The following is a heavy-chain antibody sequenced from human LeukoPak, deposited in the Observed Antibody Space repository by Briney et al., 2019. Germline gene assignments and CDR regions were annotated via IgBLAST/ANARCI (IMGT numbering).Heavy chain of an antibody. CDR3: TRDPILGAPDYFDY. CDR1: GFTFANYV. J-gene: IGHJ4*02. CDR2: TSPDEGLK. V-gene: IGHV3-30*04. D-gene: IGHD1-26*01. Sequence: GGSLRFSCAASGFTFANYVTHWVRQAPGKGLEWVAVTSPDEGLKFYGDSVKGRFTISRDNSKKTMYLQMNNLREEDTAVYYCTRDPILGAPDYFDYWGQGTLVTVSS.